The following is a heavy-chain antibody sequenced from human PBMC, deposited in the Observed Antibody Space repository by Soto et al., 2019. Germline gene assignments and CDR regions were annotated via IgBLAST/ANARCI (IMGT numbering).Heavy chain of an antibody. Sequence: SETLSLTCTVSGGSISSYYWSWIRQPPGKGLEWIGYIYYSGSTNYNPSLKSRVTISVDTSKNQFSLKLSSVTAADTAVYYCARNYCSSTSCYEGNLGLDYWAREPWSPSPQ. J-gene: IGHJ4*02. CDR3: ARNYCSSTSCYEGNLGLDY. D-gene: IGHD2-2*01. V-gene: IGHV4-59*01. CDR2: IYYSGST. CDR1: GGSISSYY.